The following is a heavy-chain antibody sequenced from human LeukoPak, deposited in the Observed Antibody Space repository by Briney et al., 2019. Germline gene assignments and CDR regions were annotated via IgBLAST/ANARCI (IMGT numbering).Heavy chain of an antibody. CDR3: AKDSGDFWRPLDY. CDR1: GFTFSSYA. CDR2: IKSSGGNT. Sequence: GGSLRLSCAASGFTFSSYAMSWVRQAPGKGLGWVSGIKSSGGNTYYVDSVKGRFTISRDNSKNTLYLQMNSLRAEDTAVYYCAKDSGDFWRPLDYWGQGTLVTVSS. V-gene: IGHV3-23*01. J-gene: IGHJ4*02. D-gene: IGHD3-3*01.